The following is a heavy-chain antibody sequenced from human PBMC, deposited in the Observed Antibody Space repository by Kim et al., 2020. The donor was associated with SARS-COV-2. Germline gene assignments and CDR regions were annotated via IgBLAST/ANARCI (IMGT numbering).Heavy chain of an antibody. CDR1: GYTFTSYG. V-gene: IGHV1-18*01. CDR2: ISAYNGNT. CDR3: ARGSGGYGSGSYYKDYFGMDV. J-gene: IGHJ6*02. Sequence: ASVKVSCKASGYTFTSYGISWVRQAPGQGLEWMGWISAYNGNTNYAQKLQVRVTMTTDTSTSTAYMELRSLRSDDTAVYYCARGSGGYGSGSYYKDYFGMDVGGQGTTVTVSS. D-gene: IGHD3-10*01.